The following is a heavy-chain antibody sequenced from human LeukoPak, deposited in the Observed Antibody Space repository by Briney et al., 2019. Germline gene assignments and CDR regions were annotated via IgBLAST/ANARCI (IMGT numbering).Heavy chain of an antibody. D-gene: IGHD3-10*01. CDR1: GGTFSSYA. J-gene: IGHJ5*02. V-gene: IGHV1-69*05. CDR2: IIPIFGTA. Sequence: SVKVSCKASGGTFSSYAISWVRQAPGQGLEWMGGIIPIFGTANYAQKFQGRVTITTDESTSTAYMELSSLRSEDAAVYYCVSGAGSGSYNHWFDPWGQGTLVTISS. CDR3: VSGAGSGSYNHWFDP.